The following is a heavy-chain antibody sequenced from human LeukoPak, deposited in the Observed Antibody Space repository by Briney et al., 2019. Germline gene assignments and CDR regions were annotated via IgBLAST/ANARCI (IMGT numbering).Heavy chain of an antibody. V-gene: IGHV3-48*01. CDR2: ISSSSSTI. J-gene: IGHJ4*02. Sequence: GGSLRLSCAASGFTSSSYSMNWVRQAPGKGLEWVSYISSSSSTIYYADSVKGRFTISRDNAKNSLYLQMNSLRAEDTAVYYCARERGYSGYALDYWGQGTLVTVSS. D-gene: IGHD5-12*01. CDR1: GFTSSSYS. CDR3: ARERGYSGYALDY.